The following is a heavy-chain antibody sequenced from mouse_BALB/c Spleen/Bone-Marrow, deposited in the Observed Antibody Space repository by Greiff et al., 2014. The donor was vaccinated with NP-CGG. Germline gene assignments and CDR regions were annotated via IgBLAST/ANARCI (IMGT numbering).Heavy chain of an antibody. V-gene: IGHV1-84*02. CDR3: ARGVYYDYDDYFDY. CDR2: IYPGSGNT. CDR1: GYTFTDYC. Sequence: QVQLKESGPELVKPGASVKISCKASGYTFTDYCINWVKQKPGQGLEWIGWIYPGSGNTKYNEKFKGKATLTVDTSSSTAYMQLSSLTSEDTAVYFCARGVYYDYDDYFDYWGQGTTLAV. D-gene: IGHD2-4*01. J-gene: IGHJ2*01.